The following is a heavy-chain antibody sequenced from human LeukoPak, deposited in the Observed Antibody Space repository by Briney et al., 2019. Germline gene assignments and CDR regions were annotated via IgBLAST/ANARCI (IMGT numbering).Heavy chain of an antibody. CDR1: GYTFTAYY. D-gene: IGHD3-3*01. CDR3: ATDPRTTVFGTFRYYYMDV. Sequence: ASVKVSCKASGYTFTAYYLHWVRQAPGQGLEWMGWINPNSGGTNYAQKFKGWVTMTRDTSINTAYMELSRLTSDDTAVYYCATDPRTTVFGTFRYYYMDVWGEGTTVAVSS. CDR2: INPNSGGT. V-gene: IGHV1-2*04. J-gene: IGHJ6*03.